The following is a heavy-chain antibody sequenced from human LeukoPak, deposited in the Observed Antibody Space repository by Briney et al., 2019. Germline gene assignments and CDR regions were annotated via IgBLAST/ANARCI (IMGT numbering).Heavy chain of an antibody. J-gene: IGHJ5*02. Sequence: GGSLRLSCAASGFTFSSYAVHWVRQAPGKGLEWVAFISFDGGKKYYADSVKGRFTISRDNSKNTLYLQMNNLRAEDTALYYCARGALYCNCSSCNNWFDPWGQGTLVPVSS. CDR1: GFTFSSYA. D-gene: IGHD2-15*01. CDR2: ISFDGGKK. V-gene: IGHV3-30*04. CDR3: ARGALYCNCSSCNNWFDP.